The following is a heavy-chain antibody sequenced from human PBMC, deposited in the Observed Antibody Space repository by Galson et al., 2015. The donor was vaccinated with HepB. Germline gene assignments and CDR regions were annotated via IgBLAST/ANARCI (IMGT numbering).Heavy chain of an antibody. CDR1: GFTFSSYA. J-gene: IGHJ4*02. CDR3: AKEGTIFGVAPEDY. V-gene: IGHV3-23*01. Sequence: SLRLSCAAYGFTFSSYAMSWVRQAPGTGLEWVSAISGSGGSTYYADSVKGRFTISRDNSKNTLYLQMNSLRAEDTAVYYCAKEGTIFGVAPEDYWGQGTLVTVSS. CDR2: ISGSGGST. D-gene: IGHD3-3*01.